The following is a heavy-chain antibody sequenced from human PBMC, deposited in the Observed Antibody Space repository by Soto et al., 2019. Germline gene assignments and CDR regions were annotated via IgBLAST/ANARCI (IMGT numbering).Heavy chain of an antibody. CDR1: GGSISGYY. Sequence: SETLSLTCTVSGGSISGYYWSWIRQPPGKGLEWIGYIYYSGTTSYNPSLNSRVTMSVDTSKNQFSLKVNSVTAADTAVYYCARESYYGSGATVVAYWGQGTLVTVST. CDR2: IYYSGTT. D-gene: IGHD3-10*01. CDR3: ARESYYGSGATVVAY. V-gene: IGHV4-59*01. J-gene: IGHJ4*02.